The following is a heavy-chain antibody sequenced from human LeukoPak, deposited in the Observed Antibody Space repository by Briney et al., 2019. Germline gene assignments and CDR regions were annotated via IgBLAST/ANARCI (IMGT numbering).Heavy chain of an antibody. CDR1: GFTFSSYA. J-gene: IGHJ4*02. CDR3: AKDSGSGILYQPIATLNFDY. D-gene: IGHD2-8*01. V-gene: IGHV3-23*01. CDR2: ISGSGGST. Sequence: GGSLRLSCAASGFTFSSYAMSWVRQAPGKGLEWVSAISGSGGSTYYADSVKGRFTISRDNSKNTLYLQMNSLRAEDTAVYYCAKDSGSGILYQPIATLNFDYWGQGTLVTVSS.